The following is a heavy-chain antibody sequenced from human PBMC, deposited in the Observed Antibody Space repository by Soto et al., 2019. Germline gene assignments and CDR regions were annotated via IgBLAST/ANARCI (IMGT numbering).Heavy chain of an antibody. CDR1: GFSFDNYA. CDR3: VRHAVLGGRDYYYGMDV. Sequence: PGGSLRLSCSASGFSFDNYAIHWVRQAPGKGLEYVSAISSNGGSPYYADSVKGRFTVSRDNSKNTLYLQMSSLRPEDTAVYYCVRHAVLGGRDYYYGMDVWGQGTTVTVSS. J-gene: IGHJ6*02. CDR2: ISSNGGSP. D-gene: IGHD2-8*02. V-gene: IGHV3-64D*06.